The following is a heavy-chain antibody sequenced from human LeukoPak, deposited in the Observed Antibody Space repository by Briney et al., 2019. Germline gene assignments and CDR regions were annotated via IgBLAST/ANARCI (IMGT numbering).Heavy chain of an antibody. V-gene: IGHV1-46*01. CDR3: AKDHRRRVGVRGVNGAFDI. D-gene: IGHD3-10*01. CDR1: GYTFTSYY. Sequence: ASVKVSCKASGYTFTSYYMHWVRQAPGQGLEWMGIINPSGGSTSYAQKFQGRVTMTRDTSTSTVYMELSSLRSEDTAVYYCAKDHRRRVGVRGVNGAFDIWGQGTMVTVSS. J-gene: IGHJ3*02. CDR2: INPSGGST.